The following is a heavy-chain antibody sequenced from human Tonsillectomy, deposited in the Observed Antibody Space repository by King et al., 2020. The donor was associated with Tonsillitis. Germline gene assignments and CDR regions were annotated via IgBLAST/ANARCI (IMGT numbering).Heavy chain of an antibody. CDR2: ISYDGSDQ. D-gene: IGHD2-15*01. CDR3: VRGGNIIVGDGCYYYGMDV. CDR1: GFNFSTFG. J-gene: IGHJ6*02. V-gene: IGHV3-33*05. Sequence: VQLVESGGGVVQPGRSLRLSCGASGFNFSTFGMHWVRQAPGRGLEWVALISYDGSDQYYADSVKGRFTISRDNSKHTLYLRMNFLRAEDTAMYSCVRGGNIIVGDGCYYYGMDVWGRGTTVAVSS.